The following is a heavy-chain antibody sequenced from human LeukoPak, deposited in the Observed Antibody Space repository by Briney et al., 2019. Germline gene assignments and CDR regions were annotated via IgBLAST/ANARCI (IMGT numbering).Heavy chain of an antibody. CDR3: ASLRGY. CDR1: GFTFSDYG. D-gene: IGHD3-10*01. J-gene: IGHJ4*02. V-gene: IGHV3-30*02. CDR2: IRPDGTNK. Sequence: PGGSLRLSCVASGFTFSDYGMQWVRQAPGKGLEWVSFIRPDGTNKQYVDSVKGRFTISRDNAKNSLYLQMNSLRAEDTAVYYCASLRGYWGQGTLVTVSS.